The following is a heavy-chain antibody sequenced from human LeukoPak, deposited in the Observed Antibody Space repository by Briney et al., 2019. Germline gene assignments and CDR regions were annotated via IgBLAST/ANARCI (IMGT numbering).Heavy chain of an antibody. CDR1: GYSFTSYW. D-gene: IGHD3-22*01. V-gene: IGHV5-51*01. J-gene: IGHJ4*02. CDR3: ARHEDRYYDSSGYGLDY. Sequence: GESLKISCKGSGYSFTSYWIGWVRQMPGKGLEWMGIIYPGDSDTRYSPSFQGQFTISADKSISTAYLQWSSLKASDTAMYYCARHEDRYYDSSGYGLDYWGQGTLVTVSS. CDR2: IYPGDSDT.